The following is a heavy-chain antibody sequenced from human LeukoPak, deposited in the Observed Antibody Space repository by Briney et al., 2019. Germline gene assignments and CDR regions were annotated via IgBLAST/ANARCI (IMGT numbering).Heavy chain of an antibody. V-gene: IGHV3-48*03. CDR1: GFTFSSYE. Sequence: PGGSLRLSCAASGFTFSSYEMNWVRQAPGKGLEWVSYISGSGSTIYYADSVKGRFTISRDNAKNSLYPQMNSLRAEDTAVYYCARDRDGYNCVFDYWGQGTLVTVSS. J-gene: IGHJ4*02. D-gene: IGHD5-24*01. CDR3: ARDRDGYNCVFDY. CDR2: ISGSGSTI.